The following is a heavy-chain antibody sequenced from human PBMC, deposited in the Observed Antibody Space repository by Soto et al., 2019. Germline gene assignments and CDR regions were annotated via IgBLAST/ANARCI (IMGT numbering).Heavy chain of an antibody. V-gene: IGHV3-23*01. Sequence: EVQLLESGGDLVQPGGSLRLSCVASGFTFSSVSMHWIRQTPGSGLEWVATISGGSGNIDYADSVKGRFTISRDNSRNPLYLQMTRLRVEDTATYYCAKDEFGGAAKYWGQGTLVSVSS. CDR3: AKDEFGGAAKY. J-gene: IGHJ4*02. D-gene: IGHD1-26*01. CDR1: GFTFSSVS. CDR2: ISGGSGNI.